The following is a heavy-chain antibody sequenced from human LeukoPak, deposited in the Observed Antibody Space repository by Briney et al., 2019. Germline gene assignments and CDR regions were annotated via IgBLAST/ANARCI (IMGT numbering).Heavy chain of an antibody. D-gene: IGHD5-12*01. J-gene: IGHJ6*03. Sequence: SETLSLTCAVYGGSFSGYYWSWIRQPPGKGLEWIGEINHSGSTNYNPSLKSRVTISVDTSKNQFSLKLSSVTAADTAVYYCARATKRKERIVATTNHYYYYYYYMDVWGKGTTVTVSS. CDR3: ARATKRKERIVATTNHYYYYYYYMDV. CDR1: GGSFSGYY. V-gene: IGHV4-34*01. CDR2: INHSGST.